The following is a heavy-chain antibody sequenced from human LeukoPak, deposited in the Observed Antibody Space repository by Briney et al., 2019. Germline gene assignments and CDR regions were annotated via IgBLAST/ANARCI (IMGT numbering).Heavy chain of an antibody. Sequence: GASVKVSCKASGYTFTSYDMSWMRQAPGQGLEWMGWISAYNGNTNYAQKLQGRVTMTTDTSTSTAYMELRSLRSDDTAVYYCAHELDPCHCWREGTLVSVPS. CDR1: GYTFTSYD. CDR2: ISAYNGNT. D-gene: IGHD6-13*01. V-gene: IGHV1-18*01. CDR3: AHELDPCHC. J-gene: IGHJ4*02.